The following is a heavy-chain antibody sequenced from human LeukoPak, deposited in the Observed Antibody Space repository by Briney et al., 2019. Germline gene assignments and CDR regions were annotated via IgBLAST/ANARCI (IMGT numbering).Heavy chain of an antibody. V-gene: IGHV4-59*01. Sequence: PSETLSLTCTVSGGSISSYYWSWIRQPPGKGLEWVGSIHESGSSNSNSSLKSRVTISLDTSKNQFSLRLSSVIVADTAVYYCARENGDYAFDYWGQGTLVTVSS. CDR3: ARENGDYAFDY. D-gene: IGHD4-17*01. J-gene: IGHJ4*02. CDR1: GGSISSYY. CDR2: IHESGSS.